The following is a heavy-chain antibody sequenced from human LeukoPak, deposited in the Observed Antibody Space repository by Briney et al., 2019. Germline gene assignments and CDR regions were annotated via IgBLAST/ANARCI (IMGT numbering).Heavy chain of an antibody. D-gene: IGHD3-22*01. V-gene: IGHV4-61*02. CDR2: ISSSGST. CDR3: ARGPYSYDSSGAFDI. J-gene: IGHJ3*02. CDR1: GDSISSGDYY. Sequence: SQTLSLTCTGSGDSISSGDYYWGWIRQPARKGLEWIGRISSSGSTNYNPSLKSRVTISVDTSKNQFSLKLSSVTAADTAVYFCARGPYSYDSSGAFDIWGQGTMVTVSS.